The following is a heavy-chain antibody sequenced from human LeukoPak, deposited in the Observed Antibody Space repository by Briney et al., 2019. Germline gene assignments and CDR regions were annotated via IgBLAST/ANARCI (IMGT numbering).Heavy chain of an antibody. J-gene: IGHJ4*02. CDR3: AREDGSSWYFFDY. Sequence: GGSLRLSCAASGFTFSSYAMHWVRQAPGKGLEWVAVISYDGSNKYYADSVKGRFTISRDNSKNTLYLQMNSLRAEDTAVYYCAREDGSSWYFFDYWGQGTLVTVSS. CDR2: ISYDGSNK. CDR1: GFTFSSYA. D-gene: IGHD6-13*01. V-gene: IGHV3-30-3*01.